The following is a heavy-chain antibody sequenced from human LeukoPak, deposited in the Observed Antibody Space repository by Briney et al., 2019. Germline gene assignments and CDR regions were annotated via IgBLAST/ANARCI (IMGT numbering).Heavy chain of an antibody. D-gene: IGHD3-10*01. CDR3: ARDWAGGPHDY. CDR2: ISSSGNNI. V-gene: IGHV3-11*04. CDR1: GFIFSDYY. Sequence: GGSLRLSCAASGFIFSDYYMSWIRQAPGKGLEWVSYISSSGNNIYYADSVKGRFTISRDNAKNSLYLQMNSLRAEDTAVYYCARDWAGGPHDYWGQGTLVTVSS. J-gene: IGHJ4*02.